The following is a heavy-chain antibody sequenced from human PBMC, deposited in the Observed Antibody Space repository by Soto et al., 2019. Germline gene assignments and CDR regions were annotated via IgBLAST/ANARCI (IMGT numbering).Heavy chain of an antibody. V-gene: IGHV3-11*01. D-gene: IGHD3-16*02. CDR3: VRSPLKGLSSSRLY. CDR2: MSGSGDSI. Sequence: GGSLRLSCAASGFTFSDYFMNWFRQAPGKGLEWVSYMSGSGDSIVYADSVKGRFTIFRDNAKKSLFLQMNSLRAEDTAVYYCVRSPLKGLSSSRLYWGQGTLVTVSS. CDR1: GFTFSDYF. J-gene: IGHJ4*02.